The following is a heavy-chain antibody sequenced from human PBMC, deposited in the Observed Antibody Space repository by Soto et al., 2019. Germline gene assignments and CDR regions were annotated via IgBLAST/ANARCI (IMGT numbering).Heavy chain of an antibody. V-gene: IGHV3-15*07. CDR3: ARGSDSSDFDY. Sequence: GGSLRLSCAASGFTFSNAWMNWVRQAPGKGLEWVGRIKSKTDGGTTDYAAPVKGRFTISRDNSKNTLYLQMNSLRAEDTAVYYCARGSDSSDFDYWGQGTLVTVSS. J-gene: IGHJ4*02. D-gene: IGHD3-22*01. CDR2: IKSKTDGGTT. CDR1: GFTFSNAW.